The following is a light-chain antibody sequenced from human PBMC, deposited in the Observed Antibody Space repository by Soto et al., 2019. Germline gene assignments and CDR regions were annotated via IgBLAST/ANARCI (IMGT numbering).Light chain of an antibody. CDR3: QQYNCHSYYS. CDR1: QSVQSF. Sequence: DIQLTQFPSTLSASVGDAVTITCRASQSVQSFLAWYQQKPGKAPKLLIYLASRLESGVPSRFSGSGSGTEFTLTISSLQPDDFAIYLCQQYNCHSYYSFGQGTKLEVK. V-gene: IGKV1-5*03. CDR2: LAS. J-gene: IGKJ2*03.